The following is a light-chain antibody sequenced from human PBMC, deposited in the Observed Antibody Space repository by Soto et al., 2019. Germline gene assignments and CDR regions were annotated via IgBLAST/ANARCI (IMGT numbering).Light chain of an antibody. CDR1: QSISSY. Sequence: DIQITQSPSSLSASVVDRVTITCRASQSISSYLNWYQQKPGKAPNLLIYAATGLQSGVPSRFSGSGSGTDFTLTISSLQPEDFATYFCQQSYNTPLTFGQGTRLEIK. V-gene: IGKV1-39*01. CDR2: AAT. J-gene: IGKJ5*01. CDR3: QQSYNTPLT.